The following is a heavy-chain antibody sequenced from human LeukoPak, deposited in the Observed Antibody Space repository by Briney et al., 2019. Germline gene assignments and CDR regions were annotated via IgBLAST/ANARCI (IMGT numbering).Heavy chain of an antibody. CDR2: ISGSGGST. CDR3: AKDTTGYYPLGVGY. D-gene: IGHD1-1*01. J-gene: IGHJ4*02. Sequence: GGSLRLSCAASGFTFTSYAMSWVRQAPGKGLEWVSAISGSGGSTYYADSVKGRFTISRDNSKRTVHLQMNSLRAEDTALYFCAKDTTGYYPLGVGYWGQGTQVTVSS. CDR1: GFTFTSYA. V-gene: IGHV3-23*01.